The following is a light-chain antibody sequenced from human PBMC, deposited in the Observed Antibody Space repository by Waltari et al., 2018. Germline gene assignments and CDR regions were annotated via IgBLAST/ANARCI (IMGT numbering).Light chain of an antibody. CDR2: EVI. J-gene: IGLJ1*01. V-gene: IGLV2-23*02. CDR1: TSDVGHYDL. Sequence: QSALTQPASVSGPLGQSITISCTGTTSDVGHYDLVSWYQQHPGKAPKLLIGEVIKRPSGVSSRFSGSKSGNPASLTISGLQAEDEADYYCCSYAGRGTYVFGSGTKVTVL. CDR3: CSYAGRGTYV.